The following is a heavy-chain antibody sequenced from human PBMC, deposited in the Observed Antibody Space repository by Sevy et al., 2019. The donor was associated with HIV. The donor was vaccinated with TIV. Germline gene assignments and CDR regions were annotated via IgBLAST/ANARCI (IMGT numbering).Heavy chain of an antibody. V-gene: IGHV4-30-4*01. D-gene: IGHD3-22*01. CDR3: ARTFKTDSSGYYYVLGRYFDY. CDR2: IYYSGST. CDR1: GGSISSGDYY. Sequence: SETLSLTCTVSGGSISSGDYYWSWIRQPPGKGLEWIGYIYYSGSTYYNPFLKSRVTISVDTSKNQFSLKLSSVTAADTAVYYCARTFKTDSSGYYYVLGRYFDYWGQGTLVTVSS. J-gene: IGHJ4*02.